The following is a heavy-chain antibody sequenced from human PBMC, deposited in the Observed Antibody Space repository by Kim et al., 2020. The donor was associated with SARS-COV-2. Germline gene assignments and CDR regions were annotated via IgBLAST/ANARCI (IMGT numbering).Heavy chain of an antibody. CDR1: GFTFSSYW. CDR3: ASDPPNYDVLTGYYQRGDY. J-gene: IGHJ4*02. D-gene: IGHD3-9*01. Sequence: GGSLRLSCAASGFTFSSYWMSWVRQAPGKGLEWVANIKQDGSKKYYVDSVKGRFTISRDNAKNSLYLQMNSLRAEDTAVYYCASDPPNYDVLTGYYQRGDYWGQGTLVTVSS. CDR2: IKQDGSKK. V-gene: IGHV3-7*03.